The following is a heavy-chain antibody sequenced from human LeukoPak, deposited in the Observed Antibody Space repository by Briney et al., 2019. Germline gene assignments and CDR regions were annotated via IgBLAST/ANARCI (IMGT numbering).Heavy chain of an antibody. V-gene: IGHV4-39*07. CDR3: ARVPRVVVTATTFYYYYMDV. Sequence: SETLSLTCTVSSDSISSTNYYWGWIRQPPGKGLEWIGSIYYSGSTYYNPSLKSRVTISVDTSKNQFSLKLSSVTAADTAVYYCARVPRVVVTATTFYYYYMDVWGKGTTVTVSS. J-gene: IGHJ6*03. CDR1: SDSISSTNYY. D-gene: IGHD2-21*02. CDR2: IYYSGST.